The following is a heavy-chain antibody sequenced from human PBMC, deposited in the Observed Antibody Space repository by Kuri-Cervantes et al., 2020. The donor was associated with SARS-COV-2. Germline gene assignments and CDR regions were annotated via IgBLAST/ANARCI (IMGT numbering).Heavy chain of an antibody. V-gene: IGHV2-26*01. D-gene: IGHD3-22*01. CDR3: ARYYYDSSGYYTGDY. CDR1: GFSLSTSGVG. CDR2: IFSNDEK. Sequence: SGPTLVKPSQTLTLTCTFSGFSLSTSGVGVGWIRQPPGKALEWLAHIFSNDEKSYSTSLKSRLTISKDTSKSQVVLTMTNMDPVDTATYYCARYYYDSSGYYTGDYWGQGTLVTVSS. J-gene: IGHJ4*02.